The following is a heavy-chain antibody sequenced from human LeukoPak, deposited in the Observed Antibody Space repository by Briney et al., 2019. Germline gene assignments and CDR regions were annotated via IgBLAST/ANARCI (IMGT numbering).Heavy chain of an antibody. Sequence: PGGSLRLSCAASGFTFDDYAMHWVRQAPGKGLEWVSGISWNSGSIGYADSVKGRFTISRDNAKNSLYLQMNSLRAEDTALYYCAKALYYNYGMDVWGQGTTVTVSS. V-gene: IGHV3-9*01. CDR1: GFTFDDYA. CDR3: AKALYYNYGMDV. J-gene: IGHJ6*02. CDR2: ISWNSGSI.